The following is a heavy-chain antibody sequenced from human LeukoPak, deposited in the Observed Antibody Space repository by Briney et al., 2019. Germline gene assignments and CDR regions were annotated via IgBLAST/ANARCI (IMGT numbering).Heavy chain of an antibody. CDR2: ISYDGSNK. CDR1: GFTFSSYG. CDR3: VKEAHHSSGYYL. V-gene: IGHV3-30*18. Sequence: GGSLRLSCAASGFTFSSYGMHWVRQAPGKGLEWVAVISYDGSNKYYADSVKGRFTISRDNSKNTLYLQMNSLRAEDTAVYYCVKEAHHSSGYYLWGQGTLVTVSS. D-gene: IGHD3-22*01. J-gene: IGHJ5*02.